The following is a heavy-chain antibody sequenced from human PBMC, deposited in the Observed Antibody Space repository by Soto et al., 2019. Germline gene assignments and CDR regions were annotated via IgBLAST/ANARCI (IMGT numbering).Heavy chain of an antibody. J-gene: IGHJ5*02. CDR3: AKDTVQYGSGTATLLDP. V-gene: IGHV3-23*01. CDR1: GFTFSSYA. Sequence: GGSLRLSCAASGFTFSSYAMSWVRQAPGKGLEWVSAISGSGGSTYYADSVKGRFIISRDNSKNTLYLQMNSLRAEDTAVYYCAKDTVQYGSGTATLLDPWGQGTLVTVSS. D-gene: IGHD3-10*01. CDR2: ISGSGGST.